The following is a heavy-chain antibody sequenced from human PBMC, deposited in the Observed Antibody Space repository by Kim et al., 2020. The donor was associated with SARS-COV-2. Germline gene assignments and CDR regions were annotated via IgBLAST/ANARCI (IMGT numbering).Heavy chain of an antibody. J-gene: IGHJ6*02. CDR2: ISWNSGSI. Sequence: LRLSCAASGFTFDDYAMHWVRQAPGKGLEWVSGISWNSGSIGYADSVKGRFTISRDNAKNSLYLQMNSLRAEDTALYYWAKDRRVVAASFDYGMDVWGQGTTVTVSS. V-gene: IGHV3-9*01. CDR1: GFTFDDYA. CDR3: AKDRRVVAASFDYGMDV. D-gene: IGHD2-15*01.